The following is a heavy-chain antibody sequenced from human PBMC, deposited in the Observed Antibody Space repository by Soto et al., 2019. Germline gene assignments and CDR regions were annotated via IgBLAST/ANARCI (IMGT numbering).Heavy chain of an antibody. V-gene: IGHV3-23*01. CDR1: GFTFSSYA. J-gene: IGHJ4*02. CDR2: ISGSGGST. Sequence: GGSLRLSCAASGFTFSSYAMSWVRQAPGKXLEWVSAISGSGGSTYYADSVKGRFTISRDNSKNTLYLQMNSLRAEDTAVYYCAKDKYLTSGWGIAAAVTRFDYWGQGTLVTVSS. D-gene: IGHD6-13*01. CDR3: AKDKYLTSGWGIAAAVTRFDY.